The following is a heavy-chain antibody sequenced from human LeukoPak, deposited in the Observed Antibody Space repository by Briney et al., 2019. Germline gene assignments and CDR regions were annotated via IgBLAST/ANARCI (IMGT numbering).Heavy chain of an antibody. CDR2: INGSGTNL. D-gene: IGHD4-17*01. CDR1: GFTFSDSF. V-gene: IGHV3-11*04. Sequence: GGSLRLSCAASGFTFSDSFMSWIRQAPGKGLEWLSYINGSGTNLYYADAVRGRFTISRDNAKNSLYLQMNSLRAEDTAVYYCARRDYDSYFDYWGQGTLVTVSS. CDR3: ARRDYDSYFDY. J-gene: IGHJ4*02.